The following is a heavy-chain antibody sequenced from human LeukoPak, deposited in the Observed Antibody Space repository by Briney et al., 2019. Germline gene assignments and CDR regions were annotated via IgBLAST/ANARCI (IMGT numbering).Heavy chain of an antibody. Sequence: SGTLSLTCTVSGGSMSSSSYYWGWIRQPPGKGLEWIGSIYYSGSTYYNPSLKSRVTISVDTSKNQFSLKLSSVTAADTVVYYCAHLQAYYDILTGYWRGGSYSAYFDYWGQGTLVTVSS. V-gene: IGHV4-39*01. J-gene: IGHJ4*02. CDR3: AHLQAYYDILTGYWRGGSYSAYFDY. CDR1: GGSMSSSSYY. D-gene: IGHD3-9*01. CDR2: IYYSGST.